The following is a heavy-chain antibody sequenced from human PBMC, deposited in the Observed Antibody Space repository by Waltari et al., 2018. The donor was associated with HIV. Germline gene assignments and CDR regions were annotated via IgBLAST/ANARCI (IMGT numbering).Heavy chain of an antibody. CDR2: ISAYNGNT. CDR3: ARVGYCSGGSCYRGANWFDP. CDR1: GYTFTSYG. V-gene: IGHV1-18*01. Sequence: QVQLVQSGAEVKKPGASVRVSCKASGYTFTSYGISWVRQAARHGLAWMGWISAYNGNTDYAQNLQGRVTMTTDTSTTTAYMELRSLRSDDTAVYYCARVGYCSGGSCYRGANWFDPWGQGTPVTVSS. D-gene: IGHD2-15*01. J-gene: IGHJ5*02.